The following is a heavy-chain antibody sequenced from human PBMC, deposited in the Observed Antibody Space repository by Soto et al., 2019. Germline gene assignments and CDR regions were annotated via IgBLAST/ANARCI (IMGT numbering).Heavy chain of an antibody. V-gene: IGHV1-69*01. CDR2: VIPIVGQA. J-gene: IGHJ4*02. Sequence: QVQLVQSGAEVKKPGSSVKVSCKASGGIFSSYAISWLRQAPGQGLEWMGAVIPIVGQAYYAQNFQDRVTITADESTRTAYMDLISLRSDDTAVYFCARIGAVGAPPGADFWGQGPLVTVSS. CDR1: GGIFSSYA. D-gene: IGHD1-26*01. CDR3: ARIGAVGAPPGADF.